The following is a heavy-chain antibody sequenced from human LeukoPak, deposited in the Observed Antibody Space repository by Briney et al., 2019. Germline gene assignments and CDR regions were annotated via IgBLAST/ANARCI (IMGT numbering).Heavy chain of an antibody. CDR3: ARDRVLAYCGGDCNTPDY. D-gene: IGHD2-21*02. CDR1: GYTFTGYY. Sequence: GASVKVSCKASGYTFTGYYMHWVRQAPGQGLEWMGWINPNSGGTNYAQKFQGRVTMTRDTSISTAYMELSRLRSDDTAVYYCARDRVLAYCGGDCNTPDYWGQGTLVTVSS. V-gene: IGHV1-2*02. CDR2: INPNSGGT. J-gene: IGHJ4*02.